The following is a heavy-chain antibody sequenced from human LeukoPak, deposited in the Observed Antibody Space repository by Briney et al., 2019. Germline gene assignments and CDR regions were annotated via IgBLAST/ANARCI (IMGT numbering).Heavy chain of an antibody. J-gene: IGHJ4*02. D-gene: IGHD2-21*01. V-gene: IGHV4-30-2*01. Sequence: PSETLSLTCTVSGGSISSGGYYWSWIRQPPGKGLEWIGYIYHSGSTYYNPSLKSRVTISVDRSKNQFSLKLSSVTAADTAVYYCARDTPHSDHTSGVDYWGQGTPVTVSS. CDR3: ARDTPHSDHTSGVDY. CDR2: IYHSGST. CDR1: GGSISSGGYY.